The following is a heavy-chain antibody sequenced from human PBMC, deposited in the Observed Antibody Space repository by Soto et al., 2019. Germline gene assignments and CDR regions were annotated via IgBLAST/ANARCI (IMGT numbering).Heavy chain of an antibody. J-gene: IGHJ4*02. CDR1: GFTFSSYS. D-gene: IGHD4-17*01. CDR3: AKNRGRVTTPWHFDY. V-gene: IGHV3-48*01. Sequence: GGSLRLSCAASGFTFSSYSMNWVRQAPGKGLEWVSYISSSSSTIYYADSVKGRFTISRDNSKNTLYLQMSSLRGEDTAVYYCAKNRGRVTTPWHFDYWGQGTLVTVSS. CDR2: ISSSSSTI.